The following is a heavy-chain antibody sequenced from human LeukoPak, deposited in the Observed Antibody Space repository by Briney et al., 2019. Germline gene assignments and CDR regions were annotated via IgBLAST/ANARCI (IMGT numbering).Heavy chain of an antibody. J-gene: IGHJ1*01. CDR3: ARDNARGGSFSDYLRYFQV. Sequence: SETLSLTCTVSGGSISSGNYYWSWIRQPAGKGLEWIGRILTSGSSNSNPSLTSRITMSVDTSQNQFSLKLFSVTAADTAVYYGARDNARGGSFSDYLRYFQVWGQGTLVTVSS. CDR1: GGSISSGNYY. D-gene: IGHD5/OR15-5a*01. CDR2: ILTSGSS. V-gene: IGHV4-61*02.